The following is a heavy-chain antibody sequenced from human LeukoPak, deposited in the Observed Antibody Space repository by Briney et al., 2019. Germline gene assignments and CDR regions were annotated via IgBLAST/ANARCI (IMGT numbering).Heavy chain of an antibody. CDR1: GGSISSYY. Sequence: SETLSLTYTVSGGSISSYYWSWIRQPPGKGLEWIGYIYDSGSTNYNPSLKSRVTISVDTSKNQFSLKLSSVTAAYTAVYYCARDWAPGTFDIWGQGTMVTVSS. CDR3: ARDWAPGTFDI. CDR2: IYDSGST. D-gene: IGHD3-16*01. J-gene: IGHJ3*02. V-gene: IGHV4-59*01.